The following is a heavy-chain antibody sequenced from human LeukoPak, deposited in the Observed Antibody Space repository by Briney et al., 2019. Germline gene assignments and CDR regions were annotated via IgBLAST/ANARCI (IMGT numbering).Heavy chain of an antibody. D-gene: IGHD6-19*01. CDR3: ARDRSDRLAVAGTSAFDY. CDR2: ISISSSGSTK. Sequence: GGSLRLSCAASGFTFSSYEMNWVRQAPGKGLEWVSYISISSSGSTKYYADSVKGRFTISRDNAKNSLYLQMNSLRAEDTAVYYCARDRSDRLAVAGTSAFDYWGQGTLVTVSS. V-gene: IGHV3-48*03. J-gene: IGHJ4*02. CDR1: GFTFSSYE.